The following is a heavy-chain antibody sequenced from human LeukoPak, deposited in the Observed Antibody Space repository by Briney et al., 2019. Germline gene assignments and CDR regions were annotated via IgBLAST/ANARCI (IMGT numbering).Heavy chain of an antibody. CDR1: GYTFTSYD. Sequence: ASVKVSRKASGYTFTSYDINWVRQATGQGLEWMGWMNPNSGNTGYAQKFQGRVTITRNTSISTAYMELSSLRSEDTAVYYCARGHSAYYYEKNWFDPWGQGTLVTVSS. D-gene: IGHD3-22*01. CDR2: MNPNSGNT. V-gene: IGHV1-8*03. J-gene: IGHJ5*02. CDR3: ARGHSAYYYEKNWFDP.